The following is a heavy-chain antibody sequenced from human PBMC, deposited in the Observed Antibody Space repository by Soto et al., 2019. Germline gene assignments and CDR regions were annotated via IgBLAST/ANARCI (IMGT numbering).Heavy chain of an antibody. V-gene: IGHV1-18*01. J-gene: IGHJ5*02. Sequence: ALVKVSCKTSGYTFSNYGITWVRQAPGQPLEWLGWISLYSDGTNYAQKFQGRVSMTTDTSTTTAYMGLRRLRSDDTAVYYCARVVPGAEAWFGPWGQGTLVTVSS. CDR2: ISLYSDGT. D-gene: IGHD2-2*01. CDR1: GYTFSNYG. CDR3: ARVVPGAEAWFGP.